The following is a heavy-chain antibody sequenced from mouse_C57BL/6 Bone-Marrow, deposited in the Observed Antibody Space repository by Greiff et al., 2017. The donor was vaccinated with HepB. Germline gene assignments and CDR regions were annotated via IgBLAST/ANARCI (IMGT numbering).Heavy chain of an antibody. Sequence: QVQLKESGAELVRPGTSVKMSCKASGYTFTNYWIGWAKQRPGHGLEWIGDIYPGGGYTNYNEKFKGKATLTADKSSSTAYMQLSSLTSEDSAIYYCAGRRGQRNFAMDYWGQGTSVTVSS. J-gene: IGHJ4*01. D-gene: IGHD3-3*01. CDR1: GYTFTNYW. V-gene: IGHV1-63*01. CDR2: IYPGGGYT. CDR3: AGRRGQRNFAMDY.